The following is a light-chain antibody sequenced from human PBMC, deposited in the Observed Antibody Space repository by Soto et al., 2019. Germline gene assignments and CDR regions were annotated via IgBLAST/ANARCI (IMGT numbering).Light chain of an antibody. CDR3: QQTSTAPFT. Sequence: AIQLTQSPASLSADVGDRVTITCRASQGINDDVAWFQQRPGRAPRLLIYDASNVQSGVPSRFSGSGSGAYFRLTISSLQPEDSATYYCQQTSTAPFTFGPGTKVDIK. V-gene: IGKV1-6*01. J-gene: IGKJ3*01. CDR2: DAS. CDR1: QGINDD.